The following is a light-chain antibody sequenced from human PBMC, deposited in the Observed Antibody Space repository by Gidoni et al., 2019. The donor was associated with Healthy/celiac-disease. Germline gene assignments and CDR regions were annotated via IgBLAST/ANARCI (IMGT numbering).Light chain of an antibody. J-gene: IGKJ2*01. CDR1: QSVSSY. CDR2: AAS. V-gene: IGKV3-11*01. Sequence: VLTQSAATLSLSPGERATLSCRASQSVSSYLAWYQQEPGQAPRLLIYAASNRATGIPARFSGSGSGTDFALTIRSLEPEDIAVYYCQQRSDWPPGYTFGQGTKLEIK. CDR3: QQRSDWPPGYT.